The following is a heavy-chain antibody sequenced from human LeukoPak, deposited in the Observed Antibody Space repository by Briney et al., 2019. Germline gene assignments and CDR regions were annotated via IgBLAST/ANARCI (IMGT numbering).Heavy chain of an antibody. CDR2: IYGGDST. V-gene: IGHV3-53*01. CDR1: GFTV. D-gene: IGHD6-19*01. J-gene: IGHJ4*02. Sequence: GGSLRLSCAAPGFTVMSWVRQAPGKGLEWVSVIYGGDSTNYADSVKGRFTISRDNSKSTLYLQMNSLRVEDTAVYYCATTVAGTADHWGQGTLVTVSS. CDR3: ATTVAGTADH.